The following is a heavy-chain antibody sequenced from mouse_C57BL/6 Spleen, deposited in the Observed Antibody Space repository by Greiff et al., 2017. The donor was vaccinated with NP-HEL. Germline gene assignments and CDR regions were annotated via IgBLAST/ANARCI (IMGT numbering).Heavy chain of an antibody. D-gene: IGHD2-1*01. CDR2: IDPSDSET. J-gene: IGHJ1*03. CDR1: GYTFTSYW. Sequence: QVQLQQPGAELVRPGSSVKLSCKASGYTFTSYWMHWVKQRPIQGLEWIGNIDPSDSETHYNQKFKDKATLTVDKSSSTAYMQLSSLTSEDSAVYYCARQGDGNYGVDYWYFDVWGTGTTVTVSS. V-gene: IGHV1-52*01. CDR3: ARQGDGNYGVDYWYFDV.